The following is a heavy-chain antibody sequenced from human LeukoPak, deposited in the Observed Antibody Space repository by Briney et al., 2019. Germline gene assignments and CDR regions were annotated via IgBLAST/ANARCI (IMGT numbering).Heavy chain of an antibody. D-gene: IGHD6-13*01. V-gene: IGHV1-8*01. J-gene: IGHJ6*02. Sequence: ASVKVSCKASGYTFTSYDINWVRQATGQGLEWMGWMNPNSGNTGYAQKFQGRVTMTRNTSISTAYMELSSLRSEDTAVCYCARGALAAAGTRYYYGMDVWGQGTTVTVSS. CDR3: ARGALAAAGTRYYYGMDV. CDR1: GYTFTSYD. CDR2: MNPNSGNT.